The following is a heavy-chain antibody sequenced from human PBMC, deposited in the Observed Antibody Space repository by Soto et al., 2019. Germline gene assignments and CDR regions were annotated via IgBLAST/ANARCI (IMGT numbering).Heavy chain of an antibody. J-gene: IGHJ4*02. D-gene: IGHD3-10*01. CDR3: AREKITDLYDY. CDR2: INHSGST. Sequence: SETLSLTCAVYGGSFSGYYCTWIRQPPGTGLEWIGEINHSGSTNYNPSLKSRVTISVDTSKNQFSLKLTSVTAADTAVYYCAREKITDLYDYCGQGTLVTDPS. V-gene: IGHV4-34*01. CDR1: GGSFSGYY.